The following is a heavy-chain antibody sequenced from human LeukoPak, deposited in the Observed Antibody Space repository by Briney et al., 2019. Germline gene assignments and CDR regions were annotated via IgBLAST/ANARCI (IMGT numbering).Heavy chain of an antibody. V-gene: IGHV3-23*01. CDR3: ARNDDYGGNGYFDY. CDR1: GFSFSSFA. J-gene: IGHJ4*01. D-gene: IGHD4-23*01. Sequence: PGGSLSLSCAASGFSFSSFALSWVRQAPGKGLEWVSVISGSGNSTYYADSVKGRFTVSRDNSKNTLYLQMNSLRAEDTALYYCARNDDYGGNGYFDYWAGRTVVTGSS. CDR2: ISGSGNST.